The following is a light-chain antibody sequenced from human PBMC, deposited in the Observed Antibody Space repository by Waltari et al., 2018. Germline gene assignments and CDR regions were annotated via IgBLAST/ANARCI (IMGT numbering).Light chain of an antibody. CDR2: RNA. J-gene: IGLJ1*01. CDR3: ASWDDSLSGHYV. V-gene: IGLV1-47*01. Sequence: QSVLTQPPSASGTPGQRVTISCSGSNSNIGSNHVYWYQPLPGTAPKLLIYRNAQWPSGVPDRCSGSKSGCSASRAISGLRSEDEADYYCASWDDSLSGHYVFGTGTKVTV. CDR1: NSNIGSNH.